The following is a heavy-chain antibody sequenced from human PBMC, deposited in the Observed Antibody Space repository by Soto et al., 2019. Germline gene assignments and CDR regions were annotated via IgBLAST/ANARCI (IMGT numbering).Heavy chain of an antibody. J-gene: IGHJ4*02. D-gene: IGHD2-8*01. Sequence: QVQLVQSGAEVKKPGSSVKVSCKASGGTFSSYAISWVRQAPGQGLEWMGGIIPIFGTANYAQKFQGRVMINADESTSTAYMELSRLRSEDTAVYYCASGHCTNGVCRNQLPRHWGQGTLVTVSS. CDR3: ASGHCTNGVCRNQLPRH. CDR2: IIPIFGTA. CDR1: GGTFSSYA. V-gene: IGHV1-69*01.